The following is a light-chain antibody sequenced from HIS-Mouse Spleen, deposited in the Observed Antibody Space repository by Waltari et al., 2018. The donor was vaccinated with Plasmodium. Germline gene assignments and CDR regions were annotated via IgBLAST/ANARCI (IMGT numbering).Light chain of an antibody. CDR2: EGS. J-gene: IGLJ2*01. V-gene: IGLV2-23*01. Sequence: QSALTQPASVSGSPGQSITISCTGTSSDVGSYNLVSWYQQHPGKAPKRMIYEGSKRPSGGSNRFSGSKSGNTASLTISGLQAEDEADYYCCSYAGSRMVFGGGTKLTVL. CDR3: CSYAGSRMV. CDR1: SSDVGSYNL.